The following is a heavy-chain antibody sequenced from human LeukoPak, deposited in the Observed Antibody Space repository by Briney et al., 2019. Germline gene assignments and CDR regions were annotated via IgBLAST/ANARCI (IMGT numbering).Heavy chain of an antibody. CDR2: IYYSGSA. D-gene: IGHD3-22*01. CDR3: ARAYYYDSRGYRAEYFQH. V-gene: IGHV4-39*01. Sequence: SETLSLTCTVSGGSISSSSYYWGWLRQPPGTGLEGIGSIYYSGSAYYNPSLKSRVTISVDTSNNQFSLKLSSVTAADTAVYYCARAYYYDSRGYRAEYFQHWGQGTLVTVSS. J-gene: IGHJ1*01. CDR1: GGSISSSSYY.